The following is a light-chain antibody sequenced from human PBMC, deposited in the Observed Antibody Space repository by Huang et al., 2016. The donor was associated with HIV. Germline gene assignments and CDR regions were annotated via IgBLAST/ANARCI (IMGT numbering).Light chain of an antibody. Sequence: EIVMTQSPATLSVSPGERATLPCRASQNSSRLAWYQQKSGQAPRLLIYDGSSRANGIPARVSGSGSGTEFTLTVSSLQSEDFALYYCQQYDDWPPWTFGQGTQVDI. J-gene: IGKJ1*01. CDR2: DGS. CDR1: QNSSR. CDR3: QQYDDWPPWT. V-gene: IGKV3-15*01.